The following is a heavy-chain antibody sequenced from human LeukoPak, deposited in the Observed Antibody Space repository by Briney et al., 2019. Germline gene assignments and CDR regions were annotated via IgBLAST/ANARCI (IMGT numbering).Heavy chain of an antibody. Sequence: PSETLSLTCTVSGDSIDSYYWSWIRQPPGKGLEWIGYIYYRGTTSYNPFLKSRVTISVDTSKNQFSLKLNSVTAADTAVYYCARLPRYGGYDHFGYWGQGILVIVSS. CDR2: IYYRGTT. D-gene: IGHD5-12*01. V-gene: IGHV4-59*12. CDR3: ARLPRYGGYDHFGY. J-gene: IGHJ4*02. CDR1: GDSIDSYY.